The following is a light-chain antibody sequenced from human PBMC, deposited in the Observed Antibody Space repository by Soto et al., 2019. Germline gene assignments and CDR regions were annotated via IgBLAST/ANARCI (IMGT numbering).Light chain of an antibody. CDR3: SSYTSSSTIVV. V-gene: IGLV2-14*01. CDR1: SSDVGGYSY. J-gene: IGLJ2*01. Sequence: SALTQPASVSGSPGQSITISCTGTSSDVGGYSYVSWYQQHPGKAPKLMIYDVSNRPSGVSNRFSGSKSGNTASLTISGLQAEDEADYYCSSYTSSSTIVVFGGGTKLTVL. CDR2: DVS.